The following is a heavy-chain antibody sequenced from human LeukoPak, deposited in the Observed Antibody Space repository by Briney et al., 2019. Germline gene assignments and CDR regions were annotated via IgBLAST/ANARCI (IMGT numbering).Heavy chain of an antibody. V-gene: IGHV1-69*13. D-gene: IGHD4-17*01. CDR2: IIPIFGTA. CDR1: GGTFSSYA. CDR3: ARGGYGDYGSYYYGMDV. Sequence: ASVTVSCKASGGTFSSYAISWVRQAPGQGLEWMGGIIPIFGTANYAQKFQGRVTITADESTSTAYMELSSLRSEDTAVYYCARGGYGDYGSYYYGMDVWGQGTTVTVSS. J-gene: IGHJ6*02.